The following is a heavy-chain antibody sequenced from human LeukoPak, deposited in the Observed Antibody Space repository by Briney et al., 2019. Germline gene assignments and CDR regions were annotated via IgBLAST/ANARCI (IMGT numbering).Heavy chain of an antibody. Sequence: GGSLRLSCAASGFTFSSYAMSWVRQAPGKGLEWVSAISGSGGSTYHADSVKGRFTISRDNSKNTLYVQMNSLRADDMARYYCAKTASTVTTAFDDWGQGTLVTVSS. D-gene: IGHD4-17*01. CDR2: ISGSGGST. CDR1: GFTFSSYA. J-gene: IGHJ4*02. CDR3: AKTASTVTTAFDD. V-gene: IGHV3-23*01.